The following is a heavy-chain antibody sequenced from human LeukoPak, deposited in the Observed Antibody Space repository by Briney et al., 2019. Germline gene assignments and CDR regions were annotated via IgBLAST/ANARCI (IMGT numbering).Heavy chain of an antibody. Sequence: PGGSLRLSCAASGFTFSNYAMSWVRQARGKGLEWVSAISGSDGSTNYADSVKGRFTISRDNSKNTLYLQMNSLRAEDTAVYYCAKRYSSSWYSTDAFDIWGQGTMVTVSS. CDR2: ISGSDGST. CDR3: AKRYSSSWYSTDAFDI. CDR1: GFTFSNYA. V-gene: IGHV3-23*01. D-gene: IGHD6-13*01. J-gene: IGHJ3*02.